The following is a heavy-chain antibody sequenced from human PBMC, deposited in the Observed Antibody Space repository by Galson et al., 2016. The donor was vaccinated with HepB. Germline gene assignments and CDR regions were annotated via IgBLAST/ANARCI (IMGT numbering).Heavy chain of an antibody. CDR2: IDRYGGTT. D-gene: IGHD4/OR15-4a*01. CDR1: GFTFYTTT. CDR3: ARDDYSGGRGSPDY. J-gene: IGHJ4*02. Sequence: SLRLSCAASGFTFYTTTMNWVRQAPGKGLEWVSGIDRYGGTTGYAASVKGRFTISRDNSKNTLYLQMNSLRTEDTAVYYCARDDYSGGRGSPDYWGQGTLVTVSS. V-gene: IGHV3-23*01.